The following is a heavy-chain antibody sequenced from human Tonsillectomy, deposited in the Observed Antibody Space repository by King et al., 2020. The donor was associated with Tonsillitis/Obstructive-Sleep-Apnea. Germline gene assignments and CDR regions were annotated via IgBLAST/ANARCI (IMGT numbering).Heavy chain of an antibody. CDR2: INHSGST. D-gene: IGHD6-13*01. J-gene: IGHJ4*02. CDR1: GGSFSGYY. CDR3: ARVRAAAGIGY. V-gene: IGHV4-34*01. Sequence: QVQLQQWGAGLLKPSETLSLNRAVYGGSFSGYYWSWIRQPPGKGLEWIGEINHSGSTNYNPSLKSRVTISVDTSKNQFSLKLSSVTAADTAVYYCARVRAAAGIGYWGQGTLVTVSS.